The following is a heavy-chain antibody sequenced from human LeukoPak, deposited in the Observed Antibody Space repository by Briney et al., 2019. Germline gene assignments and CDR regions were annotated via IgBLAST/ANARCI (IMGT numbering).Heavy chain of an antibody. V-gene: IGHV3-7*01. CDR2: IKQGGSEK. D-gene: IGHD1-26*01. CDR3: ARESDSGSSYYFDY. CDR1: GFTFSSYW. Sequence: PGGSLRLSCAASGFTFSSYWMSWVRQAPGKGLEWVANIKQGGSEKYYVDSVKGRFTISRDNAKNSLYLQMNSLRAEDTAVYYCARESDSGSSYYFDYWGQGTLVTVSS. J-gene: IGHJ4*02.